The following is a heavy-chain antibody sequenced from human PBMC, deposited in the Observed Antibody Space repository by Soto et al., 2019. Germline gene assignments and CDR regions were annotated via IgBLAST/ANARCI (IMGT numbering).Heavy chain of an antibody. CDR1: GGSFSGYY. CDR2: INHSGST. J-gene: IGHJ4*02. V-gene: IGHV4-34*01. D-gene: IGHD3-10*01. CDR3: ARGRGSGYYGSGSYYDY. Sequence: SETLSLTCAVYGGSFSGYYWSWIRQPPGKGLEWIGEINHSGSTNYNPSLKSRVTISVDTSKNQFSLKLSSVTAADTAVYYCARGRGSGYYGSGSYYDYWGQGTLVTVSS.